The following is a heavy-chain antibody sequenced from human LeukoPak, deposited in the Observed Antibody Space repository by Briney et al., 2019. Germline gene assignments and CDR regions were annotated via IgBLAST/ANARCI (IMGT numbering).Heavy chain of an antibody. D-gene: IGHD3-22*01. V-gene: IGHV4-59*01. CDR1: GGSISYYY. Sequence: SETLSLTCTVSGGSISYYYWCWIRQPQGQGQQWIGCVYYSGSTNYYPPLQSRVIILVDTSKNQFSLKLTSVAAADTAVYYCAGARGRSYYDNIGYDYWGQGTLVTVSS. J-gene: IGHJ4*02. CDR3: AGARGRSYYDNIGYDY. CDR2: VYYSGST.